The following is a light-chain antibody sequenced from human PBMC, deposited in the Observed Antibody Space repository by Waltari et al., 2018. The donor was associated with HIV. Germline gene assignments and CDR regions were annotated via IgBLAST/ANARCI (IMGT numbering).Light chain of an antibody. V-gene: IGLV2-23*02. Sequence: QSALTQPASVSGSPGQSLTISCTGTIIDPGSYTLVSWYQQHPRKAPKLRIYDVSKRPSGVSNRFSGSKSGNTASLTISGLQAEDEADYYCCSYAGSSTYVFGTGTKVTVL. CDR3: CSYAGSSTYV. CDR2: DVS. CDR1: IIDPGSYTL. J-gene: IGLJ1*01.